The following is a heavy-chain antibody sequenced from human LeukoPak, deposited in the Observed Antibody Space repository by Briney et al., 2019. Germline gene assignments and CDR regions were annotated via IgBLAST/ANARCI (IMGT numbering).Heavy chain of an antibody. J-gene: IGHJ4*02. V-gene: IGHV3-53*01. CDR1: GFTFSSYA. CDR2: IYTGGGR. Sequence: PGRSLRLSCAASGFTFSSYAMHWVRQAPGKGLEWVSVIYTGGGRYYADSVRGRFTISRDTSKNMVFLQMNSLRVEDTAVYYCARGIDYWAGEPWSPSPQ. CDR3: ARGIDY.